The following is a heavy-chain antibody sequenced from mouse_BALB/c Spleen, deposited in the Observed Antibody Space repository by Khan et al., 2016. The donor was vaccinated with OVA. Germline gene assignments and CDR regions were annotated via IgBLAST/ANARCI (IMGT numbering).Heavy chain of an antibody. CDR2: INPRRDYT. CDR1: GYTFTSNT. J-gene: IGHJ4*01. Sequence: QVQLKESGAELARPGASVRLSCKASGYTFTSNTMHWVKQRPGQGLEWIGYINPRRDYTNYNQNFKDKATLTADKSSSTAYMQLSSMTSEDSAFYYSARRTKGYTIDYWGQGTSVTISS. V-gene: IGHV1-4*01. CDR3: ARRTKGYTIDY. D-gene: IGHD2-14*01.